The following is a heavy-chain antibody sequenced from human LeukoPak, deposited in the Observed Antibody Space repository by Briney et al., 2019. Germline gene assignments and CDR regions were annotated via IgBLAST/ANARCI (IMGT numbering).Heavy chain of an antibody. CDR3: ARGGLRYFGVRWGVDY. J-gene: IGHJ4*02. D-gene: IGHD3-9*01. CDR1: GGSIRSSYYY. V-gene: IGHV3-11*01. CDR2: ISSSGSTI. Sequence: LSLTCTVSGGSIRSSYYYWGWIRQPPGKGLEWVSYISSSGSTIYYADSVKGRFTISRDNAKNSLYLQMNSLRAEDTAVYYCARGGLRYFGVRWGVDYWGQGTLVTVSS.